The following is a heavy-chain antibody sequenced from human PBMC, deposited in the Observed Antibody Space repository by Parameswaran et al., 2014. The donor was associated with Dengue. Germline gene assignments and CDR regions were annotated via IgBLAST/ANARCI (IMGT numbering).Heavy chain of an antibody. Sequence: QAGGSLRLSCAASGFTFSSYGMHWVRQAPGKGLEWVAVISYDGSNKYYADSVKGRFTISRDNSKNTLYLQMNSLRAEDTAVYYCAKERGPMVRGVIITLDYWGQGTLVTVSS. CDR3: AKERGPMVRGVIITLDY. D-gene: IGHD3-10*01. CDR2: ISYDGSNK. J-gene: IGHJ4*02. V-gene: IGHV3-30*18. CDR1: GFTFSSYG.